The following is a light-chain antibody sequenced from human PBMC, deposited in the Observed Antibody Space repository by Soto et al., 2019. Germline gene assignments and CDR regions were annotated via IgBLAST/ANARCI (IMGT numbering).Light chain of an antibody. J-gene: IGKJ2*01. CDR1: QSLQYSDGVTY. Sequence: DIVMTQTPLSSTVTLGQPASIACRSSQSLQYSDGVTYLTWLHQRPGQPPRLLIYYVSNRFSGVPDRFSGSGAGTDVTLRISRVEPEDVGVYYCMQTLQAPYTFGQGTRLEI. CDR3: MQTLQAPYT. CDR2: YVS. V-gene: IGKV2-24*01.